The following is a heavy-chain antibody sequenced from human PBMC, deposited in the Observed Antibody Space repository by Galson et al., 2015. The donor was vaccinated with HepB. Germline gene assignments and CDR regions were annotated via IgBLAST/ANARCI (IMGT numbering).Heavy chain of an antibody. CDR1: GFTFSSYS. J-gene: IGHJ3*02. CDR3: ARDGHFGELHHDAFDI. V-gene: IGHV3-21*01. D-gene: IGHD3-10*01. Sequence: SLRLSCAASGFTFSSYSMNWVRQAPGKGLEWVSSISSSSSYIYYADSVKGRFTISRDNAKNSLYLQMNSLRAEDTAVYYCARDGHFGELHHDAFDIWGQGTMVTVSS. CDR2: ISSSSSYI.